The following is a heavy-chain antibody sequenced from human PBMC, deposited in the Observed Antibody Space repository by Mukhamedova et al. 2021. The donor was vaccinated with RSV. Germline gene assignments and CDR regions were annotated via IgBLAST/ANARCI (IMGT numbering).Heavy chain of an antibody. D-gene: IGHD5-12*01. J-gene: IGHJ3*02. CDR2: IYHSGSS. V-gene: IGHV4-38-2*02. Sequence: GNIYHSGSSYYNPSLKSRVSMSVDTSKNQFSLKLRSVTAADTAVYYCAREGDVIVALEADIRSGSVFDIWGQGTRVTVSS. CDR3: AREGDVIVALEADIRSGSVFDI.